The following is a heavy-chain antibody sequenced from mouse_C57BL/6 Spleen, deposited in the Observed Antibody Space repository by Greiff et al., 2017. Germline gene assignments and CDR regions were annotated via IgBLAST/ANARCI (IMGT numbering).Heavy chain of an antibody. CDR1: GYAFSSSW. J-gene: IGHJ4*01. D-gene: IGHD3-2*02. Sequence: VQLQESGPELVKPGASVKISCKASGYAFSSSWMNWVKQRPGKGLGWIGRIYPGDGDTNYNGKFKGKATLTADKSSSTAYMQLSSLTSEDSAVYFCARVRLPLYAMDYWGQGTSVTVSS. CDR3: ARVRLPLYAMDY. CDR2: IYPGDGDT. V-gene: IGHV1-82*01.